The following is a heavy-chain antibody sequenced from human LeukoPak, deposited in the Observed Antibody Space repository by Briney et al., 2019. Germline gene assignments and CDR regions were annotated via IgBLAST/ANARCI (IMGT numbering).Heavy chain of an antibody. Sequence: GGSLRLSCAASGFTFSSYGMHWVRQAPGKGLEWVAVIWYDGSNKYYADSVKGRFTISRDNSKNTLYLQMNSLRAEDTAVYYCASRYCSSTSCYHHFDYWGQGTLVTVSS. CDR3: ASRYCSSTSCYHHFDY. J-gene: IGHJ4*02. D-gene: IGHD2-2*01. V-gene: IGHV3-33*01. CDR2: IWYDGSNK. CDR1: GFTFSSYG.